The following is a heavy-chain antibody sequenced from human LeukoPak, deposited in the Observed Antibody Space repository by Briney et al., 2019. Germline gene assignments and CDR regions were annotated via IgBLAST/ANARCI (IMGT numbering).Heavy chain of an antibody. V-gene: IGHV3-7*01. CDR2: IKEDGSEE. CDR1: GFTFSSYW. J-gene: IGHJ3*01. D-gene: IGHD3-22*01. Sequence: GGSLRLSCAASGFTFSSYWMSWVCQAPGQGLECVAIIKEDGSEEYYVDSVKGRFSISRDNAKNSLYLQMNSLRAEDTAVYYCARYWLAGNSYHAFDLCGKGTMVTVSS. CDR3: ARYWLAGNSYHAFDL.